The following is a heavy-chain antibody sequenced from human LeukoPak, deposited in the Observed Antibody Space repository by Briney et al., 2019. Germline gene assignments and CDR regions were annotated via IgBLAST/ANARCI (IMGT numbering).Heavy chain of an antibody. CDR2: IRYDGSNK. D-gene: IGHD3-22*01. V-gene: IGHV3-30*02. Sequence: GGSLRLSCAASGFTFSSYGMHWVRQAPGKGLEWVAFIRYDGSNKYYADSVKGRFTISRDNSKNTLYLQMNSLRAEDTAVYYCAKGFEVYDSSGYYYDYWGQGTLVTVSS. CDR3: AKGFEVYDSSGYYYDY. CDR1: GFTFSSYG. J-gene: IGHJ4*02.